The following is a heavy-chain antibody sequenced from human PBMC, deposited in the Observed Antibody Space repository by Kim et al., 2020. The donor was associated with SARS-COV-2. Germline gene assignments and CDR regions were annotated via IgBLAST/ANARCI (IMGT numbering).Heavy chain of an antibody. CDR3: AIPFPPIAAAGRGIFDY. D-gene: IGHD6-13*01. CDR1: GFTFSSYS. CDR2: ISSSSSTI. V-gene: IGHV3-48*04. J-gene: IGHJ4*02. Sequence: GGSLRLSCAASGFTFSSYSMNWVRQAPGKGLEWVSYISSSSSTIYYADSVKGRFTISRDNAKNSLYLQMNSLRAEDTAVYYCAIPFPPIAAAGRGIFDYWGQGTLVTVSS.